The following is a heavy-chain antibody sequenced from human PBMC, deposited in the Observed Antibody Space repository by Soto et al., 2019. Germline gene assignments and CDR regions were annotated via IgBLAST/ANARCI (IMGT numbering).Heavy chain of an antibody. J-gene: IGHJ4*02. CDR3: ARDHPHSYGVYYFDY. Sequence: SETLSLTCTVSGGSISNPYCSWLRQSPGKRLEWIGYIYSSGSTHYNPSLQNRVTISIDTSKNQVSLKVNSVTAADTAVYYCARDHPHSYGVYYFDYWGQGTPVTVS. CDR1: GGSISNPY. V-gene: IGHV4-59*11. CDR2: IYSSGST. D-gene: IGHD5-18*01.